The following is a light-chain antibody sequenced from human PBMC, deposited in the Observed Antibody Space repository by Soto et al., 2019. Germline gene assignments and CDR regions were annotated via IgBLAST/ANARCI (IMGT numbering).Light chain of an antibody. CDR2: DVS. CDR3: SSYTSSTTLV. V-gene: IGLV2-14*03. J-gene: IGLJ1*01. Sequence: QSALTQPASVSGSPGQSITISCTGTSSDVGAYDYVSWYQQYPGKAPKLIIYDVSYRPSGVSNRFSGSKSGNTASLTVSGLQAGDEADYYCSSYTSSTTLVFGAGTKVTVL. CDR1: SSDVGAYDY.